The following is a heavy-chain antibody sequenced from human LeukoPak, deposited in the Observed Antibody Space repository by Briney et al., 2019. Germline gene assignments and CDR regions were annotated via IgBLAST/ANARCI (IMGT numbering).Heavy chain of an antibody. J-gene: IGHJ4*02. CDR3: ARGPQQLALDY. D-gene: IGHD6-13*01. Sequence: SETLSLTCTVSGGSISSYYWSWIRQPPGKGLEWIGYIYYSGSTNYNPSLKSRVTISVDTSKNQFSLKLSSATAADTAVYYCARGPQQLALDYWGQGTLVTVSS. CDR2: IYYSGST. CDR1: GGSISSYY. V-gene: IGHV4-59*01.